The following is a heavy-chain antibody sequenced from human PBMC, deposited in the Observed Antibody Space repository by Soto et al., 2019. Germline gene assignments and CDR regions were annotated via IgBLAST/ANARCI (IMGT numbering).Heavy chain of an antibody. J-gene: IGHJ4*02. D-gene: IGHD2-15*01. V-gene: IGHV3-30-3*01. CDR1: GFTFSSYA. Sequence: VQLVESGGGLVQPGRSLRLSCAASGFTFSSYAMHWVRQAPGKGLEWVAVISYDGSNKYYADSVKGRFTISRDNSKNTLYLQMNSLRAEDTAVYYCARLGGGYCSGGSCSWFDYWGQGTLVTVSS. CDR2: ISYDGSNK. CDR3: ARLGGGYCSGGSCSWFDY.